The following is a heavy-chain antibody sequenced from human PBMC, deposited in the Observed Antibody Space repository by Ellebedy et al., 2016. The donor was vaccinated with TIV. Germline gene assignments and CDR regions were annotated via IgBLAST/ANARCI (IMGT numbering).Heavy chain of an antibody. J-gene: IGHJ4*02. V-gene: IGHV1-69*13. Sequence: AASVKVSCKASGGTXXPYAIXXVRXXPGQGLDWMGGIIPIFGTANYAQKFQGRVTITADESTSTAYMELSSLRSEDTAVYYCTVGAVDKHADYWGQGTLVTVSS. CDR1: GGTXXPYA. CDR2: IIPIFGTA. D-gene: IGHD2-15*01. CDR3: TVGAVDKHADY.